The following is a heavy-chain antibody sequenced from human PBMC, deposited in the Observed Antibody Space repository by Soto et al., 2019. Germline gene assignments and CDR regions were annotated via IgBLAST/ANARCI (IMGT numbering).Heavy chain of an antibody. D-gene: IGHD2-15*01. V-gene: IGHV4-61*01. CDR2: VYYTGST. CDR3: ARVGCSGGSCYSIDYYYYAMDV. J-gene: IGHJ6*02. Sequence: QVQLQESGPGLVKPSETLSLTCIVSGGSVSSGSYYWSWIRQPPGKGLEWIGYVYYTGSTNYNPSLKSRVTISIDTSKNQFALKLSSVTAADTAVYYCARVGCSGGSCYSIDYYYYAMDVWGQGTTVTVSS. CDR1: GGSVSSGSYY.